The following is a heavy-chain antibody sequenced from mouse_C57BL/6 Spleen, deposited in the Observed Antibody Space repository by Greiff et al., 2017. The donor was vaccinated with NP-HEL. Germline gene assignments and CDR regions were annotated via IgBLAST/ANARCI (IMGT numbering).Heavy chain of an antibody. CDR3: TREGGYDEFAY. CDR1: GYTFTDYE. D-gene: IGHD2-2*01. Sequence: VKLMESGAELVRPGASVTLSCKASGYTFTDYEMHWVKQTPVHGLEWIGAIDPETGGTAYNQKFKGKAILTADKSSSTAYMELRSLTSEDSAVYYCTREGGYDEFAYWGQGTLVTVSA. CDR2: IDPETGGT. V-gene: IGHV1-15*01. J-gene: IGHJ3*01.